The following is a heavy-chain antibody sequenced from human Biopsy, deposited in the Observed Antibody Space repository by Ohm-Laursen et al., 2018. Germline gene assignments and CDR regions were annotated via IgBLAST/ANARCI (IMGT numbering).Heavy chain of an antibody. D-gene: IGHD6-19*01. J-gene: IGHJ6*02. Sequence: SQTLSLTWTVSGGSISSDYWSCIRQTPGKELEWLGYIYYSGSTNYNPSLKSRVTISVDTSKNQFSLRLNSVTAADTAVYYGARATNNSGWPYYYFYGMDGWGQGTTVTVSS. V-gene: IGHV4-59*01. CDR2: IYYSGST. CDR1: GGSISSDY. CDR3: ARATNNSGWPYYYFYGMDG.